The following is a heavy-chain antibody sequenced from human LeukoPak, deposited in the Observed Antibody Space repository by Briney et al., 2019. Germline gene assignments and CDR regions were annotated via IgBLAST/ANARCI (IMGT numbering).Heavy chain of an antibody. V-gene: IGHV1-69*04. CDR2: IIPILGMV. CDR3: ARGPAKRSGSYPDY. Sequence: SVKVSCKASGGTFSSYAISWVRQAPGQGLEWMGRIIPILGMVNYAQKLQGRVTMTTDTSTSTAYMELRSLRSDDTAVYYCARGPAKRSGSYPDYWGQGTLVTVSS. CDR1: GGTFSSYA. D-gene: IGHD3-10*01. J-gene: IGHJ4*02.